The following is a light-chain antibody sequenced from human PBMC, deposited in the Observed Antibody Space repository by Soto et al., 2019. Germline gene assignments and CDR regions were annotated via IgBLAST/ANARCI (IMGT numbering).Light chain of an antibody. CDR1: QGISNH. Sequence: DIQMTQSPSAMCASVGGRITVACRASQGISNHLNWYQQKPGRAPKLLIYDASNLEAGVPSRFRGSGSGTDFTFTISRLQPEDIATYYCQQYENLPTFGQGTRLEIK. V-gene: IGKV1-33*01. CDR3: QQYENLPT. J-gene: IGKJ5*01. CDR2: DAS.